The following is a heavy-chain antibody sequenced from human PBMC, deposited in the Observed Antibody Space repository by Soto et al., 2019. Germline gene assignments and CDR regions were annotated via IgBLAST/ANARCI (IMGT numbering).Heavy chain of an antibody. CDR1: GFTFSSYA. V-gene: IGHV3-23*01. Sequence: GGSLRLSCAASGFTFSSYAMSWVRQAPGKGLEWVSAISGSGDSTYDADSVKGRFTISRDNSKNTLYLQMNSLRAEDTAVYYCARRGCDSIFGSLDYWGQGTLVTVSS. CDR3: ARRGCDSIFGSLDY. CDR2: ISGSGDST. D-gene: IGHD6-19*01. J-gene: IGHJ4*02.